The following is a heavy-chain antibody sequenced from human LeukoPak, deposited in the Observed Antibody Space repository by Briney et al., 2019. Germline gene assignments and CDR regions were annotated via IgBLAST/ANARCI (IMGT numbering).Heavy chain of an antibody. CDR1: GLTFSMYS. V-gene: IGHV3-48*01. CDR3: TRGPYYVSRNLDY. J-gene: IGHJ4*02. Sequence: PGGSLRLSCAASGLTFSMYSVNWVRQAPGKGLEWVSYISSSSSTIYYADSVKGRFTISRDNAKNSLYLQMNSLRAEDTAVYYCTRGPYYVSRNLDYWGQGTLVTVSS. CDR2: ISSSSSTI. D-gene: IGHD3-22*01.